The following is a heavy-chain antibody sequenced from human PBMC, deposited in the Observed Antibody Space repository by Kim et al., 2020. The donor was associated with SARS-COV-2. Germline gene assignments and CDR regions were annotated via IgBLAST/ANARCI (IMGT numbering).Heavy chain of an antibody. V-gene: IGHV4-34*01. CDR2: INHSGST. Sequence: SETLSLTCAVYGGSFSGYYWSWIRQPPGKGLEWIGEINHSGSTNYNPSLKSRVTISVDTSKNQFSLKLSSVTAADTAVYYCARRRLRSQTGGAFDIWGQGTMVTVSS. CDR3: ARRRLRSQTGGAFDI. D-gene: IGHD4-17*01. CDR1: GGSFSGYY. J-gene: IGHJ3*02.